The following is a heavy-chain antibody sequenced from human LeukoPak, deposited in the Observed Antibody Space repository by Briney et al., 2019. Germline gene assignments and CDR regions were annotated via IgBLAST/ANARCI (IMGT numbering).Heavy chain of an antibody. CDR3: ARNAGYDSRALNDY. Sequence: SETLSLTCTVSGGSISSGSYYWSWIRQPAGKGLEWIGRIYTSGSTNYNPSLKSRVTISVDTSKNQFSLKLSSVTAADTAVYYCARNAGYDSRALNDYWGQGTLVTVSS. CDR2: IYTSGST. CDR1: GGSISSGSYY. J-gene: IGHJ4*02. D-gene: IGHD3-22*01. V-gene: IGHV4-61*02.